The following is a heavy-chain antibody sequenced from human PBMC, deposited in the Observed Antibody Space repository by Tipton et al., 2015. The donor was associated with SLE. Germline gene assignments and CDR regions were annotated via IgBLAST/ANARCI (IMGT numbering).Heavy chain of an antibody. V-gene: IGHV1-46*01. Sequence: QSGAEVKKPGAPVKVSCKASGYTFTSYYMHWVRQAPGQGLEWMGIINPSGGSTSYAQKFQGRVTMTRDTSTSTVYMELSSLRSEDTAVYYCARDGGYCSSASCYTGGYFDYWGQGTLVTVSS. D-gene: IGHD2-2*02. J-gene: IGHJ4*02. CDR1: GYTFTSYY. CDR3: ARDGGYCSSASCYTGGYFDY. CDR2: INPSGGST.